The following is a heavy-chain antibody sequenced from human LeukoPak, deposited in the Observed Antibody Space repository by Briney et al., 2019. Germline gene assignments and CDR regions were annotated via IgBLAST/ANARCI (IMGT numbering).Heavy chain of an antibody. CDR1: GYTFTGYY. CDR3: ARVTILNYDILTGYYTPGAFDI. D-gene: IGHD3-9*01. Sequence: ASVKVSCKASGYTFTGYYMHWVRQAPGQGLEWMGWINPNSGGTNYAQKFQGRVTMTRDTSISTAYMELSRLRSDDTAVYYCARVTILNYDILTGYYTPGAFDIWGQGTMVTVSS. CDR2: INPNSGGT. J-gene: IGHJ3*02. V-gene: IGHV1-2*02.